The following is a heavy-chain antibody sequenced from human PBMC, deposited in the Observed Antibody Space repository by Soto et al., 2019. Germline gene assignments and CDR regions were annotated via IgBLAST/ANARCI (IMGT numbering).Heavy chain of an antibody. D-gene: IGHD6-19*01. Sequence: GGSLRLSCAASGFTFSSYSMNWVRQAPGKGLEWVSYISSSSSTIYYADSVKGRFTISRDNAKNSLYLQMNSLRDEDTAVYYCARDPVPQQWLESVCYFDYWGQGTLVTVSS. CDR1: GFTFSSYS. J-gene: IGHJ4*02. CDR3: ARDPVPQQWLESVCYFDY. CDR2: ISSSSSTI. V-gene: IGHV3-48*02.